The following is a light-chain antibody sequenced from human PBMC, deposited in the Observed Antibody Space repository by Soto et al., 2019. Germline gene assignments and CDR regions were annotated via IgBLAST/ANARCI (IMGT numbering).Light chain of an antibody. CDR2: AAS. CDR3: QHYNSYSEA. J-gene: IGKJ1*01. Sequence: AVRMTQSPSSLSASTGDRVTITCRASQGISSYLAWYQQKPGKAPKLLIYAASGLQSGVPSRFSGSGSGTDFTLTISSLQPDDFATYYCQHYNSYSEAFGQGTKVDI. CDR1: QGISSY. V-gene: IGKV1-8*01.